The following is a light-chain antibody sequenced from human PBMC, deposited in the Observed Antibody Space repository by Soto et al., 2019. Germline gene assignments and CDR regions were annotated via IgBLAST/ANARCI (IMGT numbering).Light chain of an antibody. V-gene: IGLV4-60*03. CDR1: SGHSSNI. CDR3: ETWDSKTRV. J-gene: IGLJ3*02. Sequence: QSVLTQSSSASTSLGSSGNLTCTLSSGHSSNIIAWHQQQPGKAPRYLMKLEGSGTYNKGSGVPDRFSGSSSGADRYLTISNRQSEDEADYYCETWDSKTRVFGGGTKVTVL. CDR2: LEGSGTY.